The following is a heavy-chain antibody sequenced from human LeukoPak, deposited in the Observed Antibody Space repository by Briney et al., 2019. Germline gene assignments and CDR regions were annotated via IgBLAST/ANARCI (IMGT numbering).Heavy chain of an antibody. CDR1: GFTFSDYY. V-gene: IGHV3-43*01. D-gene: IGHD2-15*01. CDR2: ISWDGGST. Sequence: GALRLSCADSGFTFSDYYISWIRQAPGKGLEWVSLISWDGGSTYYADSVKGRFTISRDNSKNSLYLQMNSLRTEDTALYYCAKGIKVVGASDIWGQGTMVTVSS. CDR3: AKGIKVVGASDI. J-gene: IGHJ3*02.